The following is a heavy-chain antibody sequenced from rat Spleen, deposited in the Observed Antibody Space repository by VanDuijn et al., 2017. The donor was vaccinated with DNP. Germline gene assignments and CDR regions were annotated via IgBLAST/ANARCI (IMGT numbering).Heavy chain of an antibody. CDR2: ISYDGSST. Sequence: EVQLVESGGGLVQPGRSLKLSCAASGFTFSDYNMAWVRQAPKKGLEWVATISYDGSSTYYRDSVKGRFTISRDNAKSTLYLQMDSLRSEDTATYYCARANWEWYFDFWGPGTMVTVSS. CDR3: ARANWEWYFDF. J-gene: IGHJ1*01. CDR1: GFTFSDYN. D-gene: IGHD5-1*01. V-gene: IGHV5-7*01.